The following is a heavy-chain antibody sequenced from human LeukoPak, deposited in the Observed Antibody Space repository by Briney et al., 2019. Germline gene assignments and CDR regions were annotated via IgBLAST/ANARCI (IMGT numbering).Heavy chain of an antibody. CDR2: INDDVT. V-gene: IGHV3-23*01. J-gene: IGHJ5*02. Sequence: PGGSLRLSCAASGLSLSSSSMSWVRQPPGTGLEWVSAINDDVTYYRDSVKGRFTVSRDNSRNTLYLQLNSLRAEDTAVYYCAKEHDLWHEEGNWFDPWGQGTLVTVSS. CDR1: GLSLSSSS. CDR3: AKEHDLWHEEGNWFDP. D-gene: IGHD3-3*01.